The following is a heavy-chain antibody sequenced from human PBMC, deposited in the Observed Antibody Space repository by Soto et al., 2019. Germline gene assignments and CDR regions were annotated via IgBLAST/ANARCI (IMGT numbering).Heavy chain of an antibody. CDR3: ARDKKLWFGGTHDAFDI. J-gene: IGHJ3*02. Sequence: GGSLRLSCAASGFTFSSYSMNWVRQAPGKGLEWVSYISSSSSTIYYADSVKGRFTISRDNAKNSLYLQMNSLRAEYTAVYYCARDKKLWFGGTHDAFDIWGQGTMVTVSS. D-gene: IGHD3-10*01. CDR1: GFTFSSYS. V-gene: IGHV3-48*01. CDR2: ISSSSSTI.